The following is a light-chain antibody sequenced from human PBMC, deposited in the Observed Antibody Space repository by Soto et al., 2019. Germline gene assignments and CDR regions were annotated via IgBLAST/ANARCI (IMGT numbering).Light chain of an antibody. Sequence: DIQMTHSPSTLSASVGDIVTISCRASESIGTWLAWYQQKPGKAPNLLIYKASRLESGVSSRFSGSGSGTEFTLTISSLQPDDFATYYCQQYNTYWTFGQGTKVDIK. CDR1: ESIGTW. J-gene: IGKJ1*01. CDR2: KAS. CDR3: QQYNTYWT. V-gene: IGKV1-5*03.